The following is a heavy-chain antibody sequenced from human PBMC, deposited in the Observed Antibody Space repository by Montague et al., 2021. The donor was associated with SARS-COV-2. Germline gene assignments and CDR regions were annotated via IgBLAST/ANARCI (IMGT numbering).Heavy chain of an antibody. CDR3: ARHYSATLPAVY. J-gene: IGHJ4*02. D-gene: IGHD2-15*01. CDR1: GGSISSFY. V-gene: IGHV4-59*08. Sequence: SETLSLTCTVSGGSISSFYWSWFRQPPGKGPEWIGYISDSGSTNYNPSLTSRVTMSVDTSKNQFSLKVNSVTTADTAVYYCARHYSATLPAVYWGQGTLVTVSS. CDR2: ISDSGST.